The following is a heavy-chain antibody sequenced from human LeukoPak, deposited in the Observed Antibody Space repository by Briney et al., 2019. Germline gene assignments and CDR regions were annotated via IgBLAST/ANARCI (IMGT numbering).Heavy chain of an antibody. CDR1: GDSMSSDEYY. CDR2: ISEIGTT. Sequence: SQTLSLTCTVSGDSMSSDEYYWNWLRQSPGKGLEWIGYISEIGTTYYNPSLKGRVTISEDRSKNQFSLRLTSVTAADTAVYFCAGEDVDVVSRGRGEVLTPACFAPWAPGILVTVPS. J-gene: IGHJ5*01. CDR3: AGEDVDVVSRGRGEVLTPACFAP. V-gene: IGHV4-30-4*01. D-gene: IGHD5/OR15-5a*01.